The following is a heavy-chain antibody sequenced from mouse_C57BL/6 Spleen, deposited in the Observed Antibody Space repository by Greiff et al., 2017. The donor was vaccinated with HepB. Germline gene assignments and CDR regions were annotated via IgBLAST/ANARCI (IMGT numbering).Heavy chain of an antibody. D-gene: IGHD1-1*01. CDR1: GYTFTSYW. J-gene: IGHJ2*01. CDR3: AREGDNYYGSSWGY. CDR2: IDPSDSET. Sequence: QVQLQQPGAELVRPGSSVKLSCKASGYTFTSYWMHWVKQRPIQGLEWIGNIDPSDSETHYNQKFKDKATLTVDKSSSTAYMKLSSLTSEDSAVYYLAREGDNYYGSSWGYWGQGTTLTVSS. V-gene: IGHV1-52*01.